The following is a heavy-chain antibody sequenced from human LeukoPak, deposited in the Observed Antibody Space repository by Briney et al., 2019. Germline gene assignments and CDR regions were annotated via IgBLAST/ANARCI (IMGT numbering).Heavy chain of an antibody. CDR2: MNPNSGNT. CDR3: ARVAPPYDSAHFDY. Sequence: GASVKVSCKASGYTFTSYDINWVRQATGQGLEWKGWMNPNSGNTGYAQKFQGRVTITRNTSISTAYMELSSLRSEDTAVYYCARVAPPYDSAHFDYWGQGTLVTVSS. J-gene: IGHJ4*02. D-gene: IGHD5-12*01. CDR1: GYTFTSYD. V-gene: IGHV1-8*01.